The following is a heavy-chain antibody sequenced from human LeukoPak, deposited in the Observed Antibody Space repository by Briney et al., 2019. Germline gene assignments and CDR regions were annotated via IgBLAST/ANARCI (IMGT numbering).Heavy chain of an antibody. Sequence: SQTLSLTCTVSGGSISSGGYYWSWIRQHPGKGLEWIGCIYHSGTTYYHPSLTSRVAISVDTSKNQFSLKLSSVTAADTAAYYCARSGTVTTWNYWGQGTLVTVSS. CDR1: GGSISSGGYY. CDR3: ARSGTVTTWNY. J-gene: IGHJ4*02. D-gene: IGHD4-17*01. V-gene: IGHV4-31*03. CDR2: IYHSGTT.